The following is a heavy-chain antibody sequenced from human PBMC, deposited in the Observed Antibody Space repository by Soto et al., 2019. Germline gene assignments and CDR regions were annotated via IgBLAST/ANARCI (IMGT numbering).Heavy chain of an antibody. Sequence: HPGGSLRLSCATSGFTVSNYAMTWVRQAPEEGLEWVSTIRGGTTYYADSVKGRFTISRNNPKKTLELQMNSLRAEDTAVYYCVKDWSGDKCPCLDVWGQGTTVTVSS. CDR2: IRGGTT. D-gene: IGHD3-3*01. V-gene: IGHV3-23*01. J-gene: IGHJ6*02. CDR1: GFTVSNYA. CDR3: VKDWSGDKCPCLDV.